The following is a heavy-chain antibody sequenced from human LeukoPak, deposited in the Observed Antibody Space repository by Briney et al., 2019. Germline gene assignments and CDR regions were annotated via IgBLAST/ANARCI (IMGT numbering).Heavy chain of an antibody. V-gene: IGHV5-51*01. CDR1: GYSFTSYW. D-gene: IGHD3-22*01. J-gene: IGHJ3*01. Sequence: GESLKISCKGSGYSFTSYWIGWVRQMPGQGLEWMGIIYPGDSDTRYSPSFQGQVTISADKSISTASLQWSSLQASDTAMYYCARRDYFDSSGSATTFDLWGQGTMVTVSS. CDR3: ARRDYFDSSGSATTFDL. CDR2: IYPGDSDT.